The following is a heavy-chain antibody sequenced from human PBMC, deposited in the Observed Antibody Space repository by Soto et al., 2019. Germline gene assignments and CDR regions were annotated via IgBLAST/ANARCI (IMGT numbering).Heavy chain of an antibody. J-gene: IGHJ5*02. D-gene: IGHD3-9*01. CDR3: AVDYDFLPGPWFDP. CDR1: GYTFTSYG. V-gene: IGHV1-18*04. CDR2: ISAYNGNT. Sequence: ASGKVSCKASGYTFTSYGISWVRQAPGQGLEWMGWISAYNGNTNYAQKLQGRVTMTTDTSTSTAYMELRSLRSDDTAVYYCAVDYDFLPGPWFDPWGQGTLVTVSS.